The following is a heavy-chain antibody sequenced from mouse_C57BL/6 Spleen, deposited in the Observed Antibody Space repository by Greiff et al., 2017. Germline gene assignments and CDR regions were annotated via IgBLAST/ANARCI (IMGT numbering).Heavy chain of an antibody. V-gene: IGHV2-3*01. J-gene: IGHJ1*03. CDR3: AKGLLQYFDV. Sequence: VQLQESGPGLVAPSQSLSITCTVSGFSFTSYGVSWVRQPPGKGLEWLGVIWGDGSTNYHSALIARLSISKDNSKSQVFLTLNSLQTDDTSTYYCAKGLLQYFDVWGTGTTVTVSS. CDR2: IWGDGST. CDR1: GFSFTSYG. D-gene: IGHD2-3*01.